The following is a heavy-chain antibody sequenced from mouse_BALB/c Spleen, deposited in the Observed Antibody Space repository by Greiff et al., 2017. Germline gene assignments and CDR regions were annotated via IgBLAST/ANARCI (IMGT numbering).Heavy chain of an antibody. CDR2: ISSGSSTI. J-gene: IGHJ4*01. V-gene: IGHV5-17*02. Sequence: EVQRVESGGGLVQPGGSRKLSCAASGFTFSSFGMHWVRQAPEKGLEWVAYISSGSSTIYYADTVKGRFTISRDNPKNTLFLQMTSLRSEDTAMYYCAGDSIDYYAMDYWGQGTSVTVSS. CDR3: AGDSIDYYAMDY. D-gene: IGHD2-3*01. CDR1: GFTFSSFG.